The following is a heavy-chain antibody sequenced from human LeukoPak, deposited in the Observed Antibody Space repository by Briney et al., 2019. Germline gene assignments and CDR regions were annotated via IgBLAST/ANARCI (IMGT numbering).Heavy chain of an antibody. Sequence: PGGSLRLSCAASGFTVSGNYMSWVRQAPGKGLEWVSLIYSGGDTYYADSEKGRFTISRDNSQNTLYLQMNNLRPDDTAVYYCATRYCSGTSCFRGAFDVWGQGTMVTVSS. D-gene: IGHD2-2*01. J-gene: IGHJ3*01. CDR1: GFTVSGNY. CDR3: ATRYCSGTSCFRGAFDV. V-gene: IGHV3-66*02. CDR2: IYSGGDT.